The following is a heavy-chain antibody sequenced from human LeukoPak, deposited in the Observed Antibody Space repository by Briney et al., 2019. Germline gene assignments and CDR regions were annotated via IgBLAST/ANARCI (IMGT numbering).Heavy chain of an antibody. J-gene: IGHJ5*02. CDR1: GGSINSYY. D-gene: IGHD2-21*02. Sequence: PSETLSLTCTVSGGSINSYYWSWIRQPPGKGLEWIGYIYYSGSTNYNPSLKSQVTISVDTSKNQFSLKLSSVTAADTAVYYCVQTAVGDTSWIDPWGQGTLVIVSS. CDR2: IYYSGST. V-gene: IGHV4-59*01. CDR3: VQTAVGDTSWIDP.